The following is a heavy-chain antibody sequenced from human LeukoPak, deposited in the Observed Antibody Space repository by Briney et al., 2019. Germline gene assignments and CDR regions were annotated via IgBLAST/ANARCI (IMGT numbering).Heavy chain of an antibody. V-gene: IGHV3-11*01. Sequence: PGGSLRLSCAASGFILSDSYMSWIRQAPGKGLEWISYISSGFINIYYADSVKGRFTISRDNAKNSLYLQMNSLRAEDTAVYYCARGSADYSWYMDVWGKGTTVTVSS. D-gene: IGHD5-12*01. CDR2: ISSGFINI. CDR3: ARGSADYSWYMDV. J-gene: IGHJ6*04. CDR1: GFILSDSY.